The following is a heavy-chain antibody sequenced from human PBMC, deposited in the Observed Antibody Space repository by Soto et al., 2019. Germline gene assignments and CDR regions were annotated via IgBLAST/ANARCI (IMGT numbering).Heavy chain of an antibody. D-gene: IGHD3-10*01. Sequence: GGSLRLSCVASGFIFSNDAMTWVRQAPGQGLEWVSSISGPGGTTNYADSVKGRFAISRDNSKNTLYLQMNSLRAEDTAVYYCVPGASNFDYWGQGTLVTVSS. CDR2: ISGPGGTT. V-gene: IGHV3-23*01. J-gene: IGHJ4*02. CDR1: GFIFSNDA. CDR3: VPGASNFDY.